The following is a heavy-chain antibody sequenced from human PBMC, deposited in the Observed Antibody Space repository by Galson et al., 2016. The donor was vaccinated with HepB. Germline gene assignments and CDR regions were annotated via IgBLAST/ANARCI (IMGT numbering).Heavy chain of an antibody. CDR2: ITGSGGTT. D-gene: IGHD4-11*01. CDR3: ARDTEDYRMDY. Sequence: PRLSCAASGFSFSTSGMSWVRQTPGRGLEWVSGITGSGGTTHYADSVKGRFTISRDNSKNTMYLQMNSLRAEDTAVYYCARDTEDYRMDYWGQGTLVTVSS. V-gene: IGHV3-23*01. CDR1: GFSFSTSG. J-gene: IGHJ4*02.